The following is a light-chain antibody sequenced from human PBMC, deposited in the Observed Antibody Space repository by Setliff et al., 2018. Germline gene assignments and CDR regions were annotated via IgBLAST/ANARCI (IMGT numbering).Light chain of an antibody. CDR1: SSNIGAGYD. Sequence: QSALTQPPSVSGAPGQRVTISCTGSSSNIGAGYDVHWYQQLPGTAPKLXXXXNXXXXXXXXXXXXXXXXXXXXSLAITGLQAEDEADYYCQSYDSSLSGEVFGTGTKGTV. CDR3: QSYDSSLSGEV. J-gene: IGLJ1*01. CDR2: XNX. V-gene: IGLV1-40*01.